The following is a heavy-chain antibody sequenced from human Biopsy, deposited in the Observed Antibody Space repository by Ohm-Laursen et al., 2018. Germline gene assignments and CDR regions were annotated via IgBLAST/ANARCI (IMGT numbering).Heavy chain of an antibody. CDR1: GYTFTTYD. CDR3: ARRPYGGTRYWYFDL. J-gene: IGHJ2*01. V-gene: IGHV1-8*01. CDR2: MNPNTGNT. Sequence: SVKVSCKASGYTFTTYDINWVRQATGQGLEWMGWMNPNTGNTGFAQKFQGRITMTRNTSISTAYMELRSLRSDDTAVYYCARRPYGGTRYWYFDLWGRGTLVTVSS. D-gene: IGHD4-23*01.